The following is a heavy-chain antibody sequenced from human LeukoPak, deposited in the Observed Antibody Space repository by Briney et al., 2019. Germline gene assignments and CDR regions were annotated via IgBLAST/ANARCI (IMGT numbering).Heavy chain of an antibody. Sequence: GGSLRLFCAASGFTFDDYAMHWVRQAPGKGLEWVSGISWNSGSIGYADSVKGRFTISRDNAKNSLYLQMNSLRAEDTALYYCAKDSGPYCTNGVCYIGYFDLWGRGTLVTVSS. CDR2: ISWNSGSI. CDR1: GFTFDDYA. J-gene: IGHJ2*01. V-gene: IGHV3-9*01. CDR3: AKDSGPYCTNGVCYIGYFDL. D-gene: IGHD2-8*01.